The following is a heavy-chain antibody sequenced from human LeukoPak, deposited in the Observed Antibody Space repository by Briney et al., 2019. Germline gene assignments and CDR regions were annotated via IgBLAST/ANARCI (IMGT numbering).Heavy chain of an antibody. V-gene: IGHV3-23*01. D-gene: IGHD2-8*01. J-gene: IGHJ6*03. CDR2: FSGSGGTT. CDR1: GFTFSSYW. Sequence: GGSLRLSCAASGFTFSSYWMSWVRQAPGRGLEWVSGFSGSGGTTYYADSVKGRFTISRDNSKNTLYLQMNSLRAEDTAVYYCANGNRCTSPNCLGYYYFYMDVWGKGTTVTVSS. CDR3: ANGNRCTSPNCLGYYYFYMDV.